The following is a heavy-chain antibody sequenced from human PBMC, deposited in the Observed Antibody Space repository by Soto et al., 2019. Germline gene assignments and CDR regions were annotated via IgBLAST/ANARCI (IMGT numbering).Heavy chain of an antibody. V-gene: IGHV3-53*01. J-gene: IGHJ6*02. CDR2: IYSGGST. Sequence: PGGSLRLSCAASGFTVSSNYMSWVRQAPGKGLEWVSVIYSGGSTYYADSVKGRFTISRDNSKNTLYLQMNSLRAEDTAVYYCARVRGITGTYYYYYGMDVWGQGTTVTVSS. CDR3: ARVRGITGTYYYYYGMDV. D-gene: IGHD1-20*01. CDR1: GFTVSSNY.